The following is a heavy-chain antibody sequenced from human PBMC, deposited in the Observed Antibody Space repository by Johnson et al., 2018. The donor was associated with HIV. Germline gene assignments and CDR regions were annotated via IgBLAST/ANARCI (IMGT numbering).Heavy chain of an antibody. CDR2: LYRGGST. J-gene: IGHJ3*02. V-gene: IGHV3-66*01. Sequence: VQLVESGGGLVQPGGSLRLSCAASGFTVSSNYMNWVRQAPGKGLEWVSVLYRGGSTYYADFVKDRFIISRDNSQNTLYLQMNSLRAEDTAVYYCARDYHYVWGSSYGFDIWGQGTMVIVSS. CDR1: GFTVSSNY. D-gene: IGHD3-16*01. CDR3: ARDYHYVWGSSYGFDI.